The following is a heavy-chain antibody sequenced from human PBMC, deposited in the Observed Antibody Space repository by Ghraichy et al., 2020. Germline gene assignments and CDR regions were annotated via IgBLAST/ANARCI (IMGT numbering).Heavy chain of an antibody. D-gene: IGHD2-2*01. CDR2: IYHHGST. J-gene: IGHJ6*02. V-gene: IGHV4-4*02. CDR3: ARFTAAAVSYYYGLDG. Sequence: SETLSLTCAVSGGSISSSNWWSWVRQPPGKGPEWIGEIYHHGSTNYNPSLKSRVTISVDKSKNQFSLKLTSVTAADTAVYYCARFTAAAVSYYYGLDGWGQGTTVTVSS. CDR1: GGSISSSNW.